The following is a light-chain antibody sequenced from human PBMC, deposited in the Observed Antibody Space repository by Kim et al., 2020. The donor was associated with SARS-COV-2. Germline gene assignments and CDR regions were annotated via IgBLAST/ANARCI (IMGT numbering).Light chain of an antibody. Sequence: RVTISYPGVSSNIGAGYEVHWYQQLPGPAPKLLIYGDNNRPSGVPDRFSGSKSGTSASLAITGLQTEDEADYYCQSYDNRLSGYVFGTGTKVTVL. CDR3: QSYDNRLSGYV. CDR1: SSNIGAGYE. V-gene: IGLV1-40*01. J-gene: IGLJ1*01. CDR2: GDN.